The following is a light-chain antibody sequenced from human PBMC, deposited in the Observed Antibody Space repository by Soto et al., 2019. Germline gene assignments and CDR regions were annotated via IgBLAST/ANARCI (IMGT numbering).Light chain of an antibody. CDR2: DIS. J-gene: IGLJ1*01. Sequence: QSALTQPRSVSGSPGQSVTISCTGTSYDVGDYKYVSWYRQLPGKAPKLIIYDISERPSGVPDRFSGSKSGNTASLTISGLQAEDEADYYCCSYAGSYPYVFGTGTKXPV. CDR3: CSYAGSYPYV. V-gene: IGLV2-11*01. CDR1: SYDVGDYKY.